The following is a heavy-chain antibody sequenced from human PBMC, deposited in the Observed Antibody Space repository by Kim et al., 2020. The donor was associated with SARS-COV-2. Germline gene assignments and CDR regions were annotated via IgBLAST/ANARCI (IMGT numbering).Heavy chain of an antibody. CDR1: GFTFSIYT. Sequence: GGSLRLSCAASGFTFSIYTMHWVRQAPGKGLEWVAVISYDGSNKYYADSVKGRFTSSRDNSKNTLYLQMNSLRPEDTAVYYCASIGDFYGSGSHLHYWGQGTLVTVSS. D-gene: IGHD3-10*01. V-gene: IGHV3-30*04. J-gene: IGHJ4*02. CDR3: ASIGDFYGSGSHLHY. CDR2: ISYDGSNK.